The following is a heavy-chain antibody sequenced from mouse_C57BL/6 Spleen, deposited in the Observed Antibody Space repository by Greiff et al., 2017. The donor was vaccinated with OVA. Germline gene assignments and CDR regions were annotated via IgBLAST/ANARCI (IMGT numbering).Heavy chain of an antibody. Sequence: QVQLQQPGAELVMPGASVKLSCKASGYTFTSYWMHWVKQRPGQGLEWIGEIDPSDSYTNYNQKFKGKSTLTVDKSSSTAYMQLSSLTSEDSAVYYCEKVALTGYFDVWGTGTTVTVSS. J-gene: IGHJ1*03. CDR1: GYTFTSYW. D-gene: IGHD1-1*02. V-gene: IGHV1-69*01. CDR3: EKVALTGYFDV. CDR2: IDPSDSYT.